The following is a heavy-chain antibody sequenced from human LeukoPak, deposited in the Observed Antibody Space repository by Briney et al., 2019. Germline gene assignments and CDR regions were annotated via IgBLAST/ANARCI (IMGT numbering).Heavy chain of an antibody. J-gene: IGHJ4*02. CDR3: ARDHSSSGYNGEFDY. CDR1: GFTFSSYS. CDR2: ISSSSSYI. Sequence: GGSLRLSCAASGFTFSSYSMNWVRQAPGKGLEWVSSISSSSSYIYYADSVKGRFTISRDNAKNSLYLQMNSLRAEDTAVYYCARDHSSSGYNGEFDYWGQGTLATVSS. D-gene: IGHD6-13*01. V-gene: IGHV3-21*01.